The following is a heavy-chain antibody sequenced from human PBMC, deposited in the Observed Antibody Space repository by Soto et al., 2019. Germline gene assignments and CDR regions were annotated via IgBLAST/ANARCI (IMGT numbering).Heavy chain of an antibody. D-gene: IGHD3-22*01. Sequence: QVHLVQSGAEVKKPGASVKVSCKASGYTFISFGISWVRQAPGQGLEWMGWINGNNEKTNYAQKFQGRVTMTTDTSTSTAYMELRSLRSDDTAVYYCARVGAYYNGGRGYMGYFDYWGQGALVTVSS. CDR3: ARVGAYYNGGRGYMGYFDY. CDR2: INGNNEKT. V-gene: IGHV1-18*01. CDR1: GYTFISFG. J-gene: IGHJ4*02.